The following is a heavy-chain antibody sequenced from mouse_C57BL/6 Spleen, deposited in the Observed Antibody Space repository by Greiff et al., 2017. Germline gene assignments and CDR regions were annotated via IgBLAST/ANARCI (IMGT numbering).Heavy chain of an antibody. CDR1: GFSLSTFGMG. CDR2: IWWDDDK. J-gene: IGHJ4*01. D-gene: IGHD3-3*01. V-gene: IGHV8-8*01. CDR3: ARMGTRVIYAMDY. Sequence: VKLVESGPGILQPSQTLSLTCSFSGFSLSTFGMGVGWIRQPSGKGLEWLAHIWWDDDKYYNPALKSRLTISKATSKNQVFLKIANVDTADTATYYCARMGTRVIYAMDYWGQGTSVTVSS.